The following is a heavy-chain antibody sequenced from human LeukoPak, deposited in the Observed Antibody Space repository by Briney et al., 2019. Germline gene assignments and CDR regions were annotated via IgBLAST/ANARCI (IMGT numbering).Heavy chain of an antibody. D-gene: IGHD2-2*01. CDR2: INHSGTT. CDR1: GGSFSGYY. V-gene: IGHV4-34*01. J-gene: IGHJ6*03. Sequence: KASETLSLTCAVYGGSFSGYYWSWIRQPPGKGLEWIGEINHSGTTKYNPSLKSRVTISVDTSKNQFSLKLSSVTAADTAVYYCAFLVVPAPIDYMDVWGKGTTVTVPS. CDR3: AFLVVPAPIDYMDV.